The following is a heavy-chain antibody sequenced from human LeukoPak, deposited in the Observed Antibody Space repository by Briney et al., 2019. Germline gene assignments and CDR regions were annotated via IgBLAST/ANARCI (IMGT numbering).Heavy chain of an antibody. J-gene: IGHJ5*02. Sequence: SETLSLTCTVSGGSISSYYWSWIRQPPGKGLEWIGYIYYSGSTNYNPSLKSRVTISVDTSKNQFSLKLSSVTAADTAVYYCARDDWGSDCSGGSCRASYNWFDPWGQGTLVTVSS. V-gene: IGHV4-59*01. CDR1: GGSISSYY. CDR3: ARDDWGSDCSGGSCRASYNWFDP. D-gene: IGHD2-15*01. CDR2: IYYSGST.